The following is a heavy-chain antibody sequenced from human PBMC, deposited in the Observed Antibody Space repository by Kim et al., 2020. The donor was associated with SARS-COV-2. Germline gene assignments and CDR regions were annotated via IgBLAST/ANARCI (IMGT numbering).Heavy chain of an antibody. CDR3: ARVANLLWCGGLFLYGGSFDY. CDR1: GYTFTSYA. J-gene: IGHJ4*02. V-gene: IGHV1-18*01. D-gene: IGHD3-10*01. Sequence: ASVKVSCKASGYTFTSYAISWVRQAPGQGLEWMGWINAYNGNTNYAQKLQGRVTMTTDTSTSTAYMELRSLRSDDTAVYYCARVANLLWCGGLFLYGGSFDYWGQGTLVTVSS. CDR2: INAYNGNT.